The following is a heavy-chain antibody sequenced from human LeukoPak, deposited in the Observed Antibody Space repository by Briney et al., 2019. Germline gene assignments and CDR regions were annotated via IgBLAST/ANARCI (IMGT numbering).Heavy chain of an antibody. D-gene: IGHD3-3*01. CDR3: ARDHDFSQFDP. CDR2: IYTSGST. CDR1: GGSISSDNYY. J-gene: IGHJ5*02. Sequence: SETLSLTCTVSGGSISSDNYYWSWIRQPAGEGLEWIGRIYTSGSTNYNPSLKSRVTMSVDTSKNQFSLKLSSVTAADTAVYYCARDHDFSQFDPWGQGTLVTVSS. V-gene: IGHV4-61*02.